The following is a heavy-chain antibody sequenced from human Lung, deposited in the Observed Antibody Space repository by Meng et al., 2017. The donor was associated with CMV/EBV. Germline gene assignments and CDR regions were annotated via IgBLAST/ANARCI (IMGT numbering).Heavy chain of an antibody. CDR1: GASISSNY. V-gene: IGHV4-59*01. Sequence: GSLRLXXTVSGASISSNYWSWSRRPPGKGLEYIGSISYTGYIEYNPSLKGRVTISLDTSKNHFSLKLTSVTAADTAMYYCAGPDDMGSSPHDPFDMWGQGTMVXVSS. CDR2: ISYTGYI. CDR3: AGPDDMGSSPHDPFDM. J-gene: IGHJ3*02. D-gene: IGHD1-1*01.